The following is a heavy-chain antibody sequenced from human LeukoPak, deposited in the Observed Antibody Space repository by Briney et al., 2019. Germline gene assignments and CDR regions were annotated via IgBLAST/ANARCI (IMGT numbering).Heavy chain of an antibody. CDR3: ASLRGYSYGYPVDY. D-gene: IGHD5-18*01. V-gene: IGHV3-23*01. J-gene: IGHJ4*02. CDR1: GFTFSSYA. Sequence: PGGSLRLSCAASGFTFSSYAMSWVRQAPGKGLEWVSAISGSGGSTYYADSVKGRFTISRDNSKNTLYLQMNSLRAEDTAVYYCASLRGYSYGYPVDYWGQGTLVTVPS. CDR2: ISGSGGST.